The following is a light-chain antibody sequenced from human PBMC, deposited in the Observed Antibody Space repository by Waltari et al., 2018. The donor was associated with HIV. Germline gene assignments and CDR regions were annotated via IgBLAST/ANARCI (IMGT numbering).Light chain of an antibody. Sequence: SYELTQPPSVSVSPGQTARITCFGDALPKQYAYWYQQKPGQAPIVVISKDSERPSGIPERFSGSSSGTTVTLTIGGVQAEDEADYYCQSADSSGSYVVFGGGTKLTVL. J-gene: IGLJ2*01. CDR3: QSADSSGSYVV. V-gene: IGLV3-25*03. CDR1: ALPKQY. CDR2: KDS.